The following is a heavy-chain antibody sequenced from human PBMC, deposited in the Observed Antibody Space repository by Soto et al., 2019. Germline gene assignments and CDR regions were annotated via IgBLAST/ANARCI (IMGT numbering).Heavy chain of an antibody. V-gene: IGHV4-59*08. J-gene: IGHJ4*02. Sequence: QVQLQESGPGLVKPSETLSLTCTVSGGSISNYYWTWIRQPPGKGLEWIGHMSYSGSTNYNPSLKSRVTTSVDTSKNQFSLKPSSLTAADTDVYYCARLRYSSSSYYFDYWGQGTLVTVSS. CDR1: GGSISNYY. CDR2: MSYSGST. CDR3: ARLRYSSSSYYFDY. D-gene: IGHD6-13*01.